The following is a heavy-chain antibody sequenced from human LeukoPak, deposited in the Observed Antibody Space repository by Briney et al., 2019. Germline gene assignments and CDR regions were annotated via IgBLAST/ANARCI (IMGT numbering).Heavy chain of an antibody. D-gene: IGHD4-23*01. V-gene: IGHV3-30-3*01. CDR2: ISHDGSNK. CDR1: GFTFTSYA. CDR3: AREGYGGNSIWYFDL. J-gene: IGHJ2*01. Sequence: HPGGSLTLSCAASGFTFTSYAMHWVRQAPGKELEGVAVISHDGSNKYYADSVKGRFTISRDNSKNSLYLQMHSLRAEDTAVYYCAREGYGGNSIWYFDLWGRGTLVTVSS.